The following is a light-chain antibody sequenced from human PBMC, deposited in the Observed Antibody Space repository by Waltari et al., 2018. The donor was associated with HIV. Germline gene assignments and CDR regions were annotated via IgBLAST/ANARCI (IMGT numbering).Light chain of an antibody. CDR3: SSYGDNIRVL. CDR2: EVS. J-gene: IGLJ2*01. Sequence: QSALTQPPSASGSLGQSVTISCTGSSSDIGAYDSVSWFQQHPNNAPKLVLYEVSKRPSGVPDRFSVSRSGETAFLSVSGLQPDDTAGYFCSSYGDNIRVLFGGGTNLTVL. CDR1: SSDIGAYDS. V-gene: IGLV2-8*01.